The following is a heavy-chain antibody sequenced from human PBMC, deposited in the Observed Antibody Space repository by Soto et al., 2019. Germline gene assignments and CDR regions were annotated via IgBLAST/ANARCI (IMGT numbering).Heavy chain of an antibody. CDR1: GYTFTSYD. J-gene: IGHJ4*02. V-gene: IGHV1-8*01. CDR2: MNPNSGNT. CDR3: ARSTNDYGDRH. Sequence: QVQLVQSGAEVKKPGASVKVSCKASGYTFTSYDINWVRQATGQGLEWMGWMNPNSGNTGYAQKCKGRVTMTRNTSISTAYMELSSLRSEDPAMYYCARSTNDYGDRHWGQGSLVTVSS. D-gene: IGHD4-17*01.